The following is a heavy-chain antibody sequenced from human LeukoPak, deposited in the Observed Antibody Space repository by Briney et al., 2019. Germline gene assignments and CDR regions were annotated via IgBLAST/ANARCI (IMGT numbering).Heavy chain of an antibody. CDR3: ARDSYQDYYGRFDP. Sequence: PGGSLRLSCVASGFTFSSYGMHWVRQAPGKRLEWVAVIWDDGNNKRYANSVNGRFTISRDNSENTLYLQMNGLTAEDTAMYYCARDSYQDYYGRFDPWGQGTLVIVSS. D-gene: IGHD3-10*01. CDR2: IWDDGNNK. V-gene: IGHV3-33*01. J-gene: IGHJ5*02. CDR1: GFTFSSYG.